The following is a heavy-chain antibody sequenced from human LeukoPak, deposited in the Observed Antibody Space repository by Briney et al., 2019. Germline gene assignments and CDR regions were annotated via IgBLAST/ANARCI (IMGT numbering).Heavy chain of an antibody. CDR2: ISGGGGNT. V-gene: IGHV3-23*01. CDR1: GFTFSNDA. J-gene: IGHJ6*02. CDR3: AKAEDYYHYGVDV. Sequence: GGSLRLSCAASGFTFSNDAMSWVRQAPGKGLECVSTISGGGGNTYYVDPVKGRFTISRDNSKNTLYLQMNSLRAEDTAVYYCAKAEDYYHYGVDVWGQGTTVTVSS.